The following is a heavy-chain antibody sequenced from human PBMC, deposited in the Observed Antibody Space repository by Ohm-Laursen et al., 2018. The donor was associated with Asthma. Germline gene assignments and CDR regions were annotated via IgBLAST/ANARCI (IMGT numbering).Heavy chain of an antibody. J-gene: IGHJ4*02. CDR3: AKSVHMIVVVITALVDY. CDR1: GFTFSSYG. D-gene: IGHD3-22*01. CDR2: ISYDGSNK. V-gene: IGHV3-30*18. Sequence: SLRLSRAASGFTFSSYGMHWVRQAPGKGLEWVAVISYDGSNKYYADSVKGRFTISRDNSKNTLYLQMNSLRAEDTAVYYCAKSVHMIVVVITALVDYWGQGTLVTVSS.